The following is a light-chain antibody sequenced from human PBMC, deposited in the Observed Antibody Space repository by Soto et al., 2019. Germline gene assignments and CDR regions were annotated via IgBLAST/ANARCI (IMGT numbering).Light chain of an antibody. CDR2: GAS. J-gene: IGKJ1*01. CDR3: QQYGSSPWT. V-gene: IGKV3-20*01. Sequence: EIVLTQSPGTLSLSPGERATLSCRASQSVGSSLSWYQQKPGQAPRLLFYGASSRATGIPDRFSGSGSGTDFTLTISRLEPEDVAVYYCQQYGSSPWTFGQGTKVDIK. CDR1: QSVGSS.